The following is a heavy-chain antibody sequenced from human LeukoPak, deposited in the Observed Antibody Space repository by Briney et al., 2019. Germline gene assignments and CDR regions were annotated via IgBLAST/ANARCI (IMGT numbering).Heavy chain of an antibody. Sequence: GGSLRLSCAASGFTFDDYAMHWVRQAPGKGLEWVSLISGDGGSTYYADSVKGRFTVSRDTSKTSLYLQMNSLRTEDTAFYYCAIAVYSSAWSDLDYWGQGTLVTVSS. D-gene: IGHD6-19*01. CDR3: AIAVYSSAWSDLDY. CDR1: GFTFDDYA. V-gene: IGHV3-43*02. CDR2: ISGDGGST. J-gene: IGHJ4*02.